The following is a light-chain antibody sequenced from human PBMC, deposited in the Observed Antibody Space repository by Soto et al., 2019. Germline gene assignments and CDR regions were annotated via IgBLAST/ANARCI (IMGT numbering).Light chain of an antibody. CDR3: QPSNAYSQV. J-gene: IGKJ1*01. CDR2: QAS. CDR1: VSVSRW. Sequence: DIQMTQSPSTLSASVGDRVTITCRASVSVSRWLAWYQQKPGRTPKLLIYQASTLETGVPSRFSGSGSETEFTLNISSLQHDDVATYYCQPSNAYSQVFGQGTKVAIK. V-gene: IGKV1-5*03.